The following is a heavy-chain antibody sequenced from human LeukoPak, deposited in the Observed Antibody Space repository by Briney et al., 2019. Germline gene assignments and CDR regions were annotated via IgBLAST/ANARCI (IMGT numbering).Heavy chain of an antibody. Sequence: ASVKVSCKASGYTFTGYYMHWVRQAPGQGLEWMGWINPNSGGTNYAQKFQDRVTMTRDTSISTAYMELSRLRSDDTAVYYCARDLGSGSYQIDYWGQGTLVTVSS. J-gene: IGHJ4*02. CDR1: GYTFTGYY. CDR2: INPNSGGT. CDR3: ARDLGSGSYQIDY. V-gene: IGHV1-2*02. D-gene: IGHD1-26*01.